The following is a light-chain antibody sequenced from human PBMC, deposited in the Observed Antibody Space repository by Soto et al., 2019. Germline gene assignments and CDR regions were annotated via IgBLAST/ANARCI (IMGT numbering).Light chain of an antibody. CDR1: SSDVGSYNL. CDR2: EGS. J-gene: IGLJ1*01. Sequence: QSALTQPASVSGSPGQSITISCTGTSSDVGSYNLVSWYQQHPGKAPKLMIYEGSKRPSGVSNLFSGSKSGNTASLTISGLQAEDEADYYCCSYAGSSIKYVFGTGTKVTVL. V-gene: IGLV2-23*01. CDR3: CSYAGSSIKYV.